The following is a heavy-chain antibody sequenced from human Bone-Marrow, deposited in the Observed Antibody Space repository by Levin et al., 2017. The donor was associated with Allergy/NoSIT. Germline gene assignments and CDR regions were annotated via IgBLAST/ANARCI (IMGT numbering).Heavy chain of an antibody. CDR3: ARGRSTAGIDY. Sequence: SETLSLTCTVSGGSISGSNFYWGWIRQPPGKGLEWIGSIHYSGSTYYNPSLKSRVTISVDTSKNQFSLKLSSVTAADTAVYYCARGRSTAGIDYWGQGTLVTVST. V-gene: IGHV4-39*01. J-gene: IGHJ4*02. CDR2: IHYSGST. CDR1: GGSISGSNFY. D-gene: IGHD6-13*01.